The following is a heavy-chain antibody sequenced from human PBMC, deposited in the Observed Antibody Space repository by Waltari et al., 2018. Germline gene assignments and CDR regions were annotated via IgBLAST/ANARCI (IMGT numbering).Heavy chain of an antibody. CDR3: ARGLLFDAFDI. J-gene: IGHJ3*02. Sequence: EVQLVESGGGLVQPGGSLRLSCAASGFTFSSYDMPWVRQATGKGLEWVSAIGTAGDTYYPGSVKGRFTISRENAKNSLYLQMNSLRAGDTAVYYCARGLLFDAFDIWGQGTMVTVSS. V-gene: IGHV3-13*01. CDR2: IGTAGDT. D-gene: IGHD2-15*01. CDR1: GFTFSSYD.